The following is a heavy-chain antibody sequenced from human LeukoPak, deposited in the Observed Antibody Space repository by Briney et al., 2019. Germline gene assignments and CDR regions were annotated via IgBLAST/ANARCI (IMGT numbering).Heavy chain of an antibody. D-gene: IGHD2-2*01. V-gene: IGHV4-39*07. CDR1: GGSISSSSYY. J-gene: IGHJ5*02. CDR3: ARTIVVVPAARCWFDP. CDR2: IYYSGST. Sequence: SETLSLTCTVSGGSISSSSYYWGWIRQPPGKGLEWIGSIYYSGSTYYNPSLKSRVTISVDTSKNQFSLKLSSVTAADTALYYCARTIVVVPAARCWFDPWGQGTLVTVSS.